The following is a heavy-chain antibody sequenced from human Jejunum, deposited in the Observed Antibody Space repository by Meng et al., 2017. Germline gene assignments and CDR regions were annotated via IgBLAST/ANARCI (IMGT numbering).Heavy chain of an antibody. Sequence: QVQLVQSGIEVKKPGASLKLSCKASGYIFTSYGISWMRQAPGQRLEWLGWISPYNGDTDYAQRLQGRVTLTTDTSTTTAYMELRSLRSDDTAVYFCAREPGGQGAADYWGQGTLVTVSS. D-gene: IGHD1-26*01. CDR2: ISPYNGDT. CDR3: AREPGGQGAADY. J-gene: IGHJ4*02. CDR1: GYIFTSYG. V-gene: IGHV1-18*01.